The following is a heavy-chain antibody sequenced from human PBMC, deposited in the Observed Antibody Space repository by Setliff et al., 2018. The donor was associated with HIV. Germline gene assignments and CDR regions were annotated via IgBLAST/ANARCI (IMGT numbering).Heavy chain of an antibody. J-gene: IGHJ2*01. CDR3: ARALGSRYNWNYRYWYFDL. V-gene: IGHV4-38-2*01. CDR1: DYSISSGYY. D-gene: IGHD1-7*01. CDR2: IYHSGST. Sequence: PSETLSLTCAVSDYSISSGYYWSWIRQPPGKGLEWIGSIYHSGSTNYNPSLKSRVTISVDTSKNQFSLKLSSVTAADTAVYYCARALGSRYNWNYRYWYFDLWGRGTLVTVSS.